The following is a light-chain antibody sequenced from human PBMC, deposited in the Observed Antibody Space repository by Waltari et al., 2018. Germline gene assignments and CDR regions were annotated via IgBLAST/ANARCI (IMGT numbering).Light chain of an antibody. CDR2: YDN. J-gene: IGLJ3*02. CDR3: AAWDDSLNGWV. V-gene: IGLV1-36*01. Sequence: QSALTQPPSVSEALRQSVTMSSSGSISNLGYNGVIWYQLRPGKPPKLLIYYDNVLSSGVSDRCSASKSGTSASLAISGLQSDDEAEYYCAAWDDSLNGWVFGGGTKLTVL. CDR1: ISNLGYNG.